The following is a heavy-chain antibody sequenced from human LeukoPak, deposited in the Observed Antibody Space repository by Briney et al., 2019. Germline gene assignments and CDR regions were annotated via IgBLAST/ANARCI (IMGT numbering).Heavy chain of an antibody. J-gene: IGHJ4*02. CDR2: MNPNSGNT. CDR1: GYTFTSYD. V-gene: IGHV1-8*01. Sequence: ASVKVSCKASGYTFTSYDINWVRQATGQGLEWMGWMNPNSGNTGYAQKFQGRVTMTRNTSISTVYMELSSLRSEDTAVYYCARGRYSYARGSYYFDYWGQGTLVTVSS. D-gene: IGHD5-18*01. CDR3: ARGRYSYARGSYYFDY.